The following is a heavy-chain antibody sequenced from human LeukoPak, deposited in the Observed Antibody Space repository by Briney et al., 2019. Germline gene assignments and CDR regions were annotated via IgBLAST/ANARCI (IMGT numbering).Heavy chain of an antibody. V-gene: IGHV3-53*04. J-gene: IGHJ4*02. CDR1: GFTVSSNY. D-gene: IGHD3-22*01. Sequence: PGGSLRLSCAASGFTVSSNYMSWVRQAPGKGLEWVSVIYSGGSTYYADSVKGRFTISRHNSKNTLYLQMNSLRAEDTAVYYCASMFYYDSSGYHYPYFDYWGQGTLVTVSS. CDR2: IYSGGST. CDR3: ASMFYYDSSGYHYPYFDY.